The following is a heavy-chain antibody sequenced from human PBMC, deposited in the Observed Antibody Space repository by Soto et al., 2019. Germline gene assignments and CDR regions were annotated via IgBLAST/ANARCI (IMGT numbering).Heavy chain of an antibody. V-gene: IGHV1-69*04. CDR3: ARDPSNDYGGDTFDY. J-gene: IGHJ4*02. CDR1: GGTFSSYA. Sequence: SVKVSCKASGGTFSSYAIHWVRQAPGQGLEWLGKIIPSYDRTNYAQKFQGRVTVTADTYTTTAYMELSSLRSDDTAVYYCARDPSNDYGGDTFDYWGQGTLVTVSS. D-gene: IGHD4-17*01. CDR2: IIPSYDRT.